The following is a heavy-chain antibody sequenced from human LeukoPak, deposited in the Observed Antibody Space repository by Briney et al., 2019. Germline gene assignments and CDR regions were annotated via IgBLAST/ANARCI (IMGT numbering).Heavy chain of an antibody. Sequence: GGSLRLSCAASGFTFSSYGMSWVRQAPGKGLEWVSSISSSSSYINYADSVRGRFTISRDNAKNSLYLQMNSLRAEDTAVYYCARANYYDSSGYYYHRGEDKFDYWGQGTLVTVSS. J-gene: IGHJ4*02. V-gene: IGHV3-21*01. CDR1: GFTFSSYG. CDR3: ARANYYDSSGYYYHRGEDKFDY. D-gene: IGHD3-22*01. CDR2: ISSSSSYI.